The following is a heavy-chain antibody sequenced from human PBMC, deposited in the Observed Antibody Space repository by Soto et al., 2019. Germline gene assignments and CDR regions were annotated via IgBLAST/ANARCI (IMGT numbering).Heavy chain of an antibody. CDR3: ARGPFCSSTSCYTSGHLDF. J-gene: IGHJ4*02. CDR1: GFSFTSYA. CDR2: ISGSGNST. D-gene: IGHD2-2*02. V-gene: IGHV3-23*01. Sequence: GESLKISCAASGFSFTSYALGWVRQAPGKGLEWVSSISGSGNSTYYADSVKGRFTSSRDNSKYTLFLQMNSLRAEDTALYYCARGPFCSSTSCYTSGHLDFWGQGTLVTVSS.